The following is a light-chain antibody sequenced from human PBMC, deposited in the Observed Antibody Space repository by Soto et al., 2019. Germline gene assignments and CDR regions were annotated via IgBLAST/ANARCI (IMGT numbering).Light chain of an antibody. CDR1: RSVSDTL. Sequence: EIVLTQSPGTLSLSPGERATLSCRADRSVSDTLLTWFHQKPGQAPRLLIFGTSNRAPGIPDRCSGSGSGTDFTLTISRLQPDDFAVYYCQHYGDSSWTFGQGTKVEIK. V-gene: IGKV3-20*01. CDR3: QHYGDSSWT. J-gene: IGKJ1*01. CDR2: GTS.